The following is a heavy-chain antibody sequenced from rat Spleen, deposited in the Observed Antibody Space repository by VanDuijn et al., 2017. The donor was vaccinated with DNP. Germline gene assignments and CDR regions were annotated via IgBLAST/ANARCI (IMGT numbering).Heavy chain of an antibody. CDR3: ARDLLRWRRGFAY. D-gene: IGHD1-11*01. V-gene: IGHV2-41*01. CDR2: IWNFGGT. J-gene: IGHJ3*01. Sequence: QVQLRESGPGLVQPSQTLSLTCTVADFSLTDYNVHWVRQPPGQSLEWMGVIWNFGGTRYHSALKSRLTITRDTSKNQVFLKMNSLQTEDTATYYCARDLLRWRRGFAYWGQGTLVTVSS. CDR1: DFSLTDYN.